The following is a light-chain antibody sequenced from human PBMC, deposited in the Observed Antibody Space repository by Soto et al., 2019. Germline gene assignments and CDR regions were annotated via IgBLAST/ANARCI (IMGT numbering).Light chain of an antibody. CDR1: QSVGKH. CDR3: QQGYTSRIT. V-gene: IGKV1-39*01. J-gene: IGKJ5*01. Sequence: DIQMTQSPSSLSASVGDSITITCRASQSVGKHLNWYQQKPGKAPKFLIYGASTLQSGVPSRFSGSGSGTDSTLTVSSLQPEDFATYYCQQGYTSRITFGQGTRLEIK. CDR2: GAS.